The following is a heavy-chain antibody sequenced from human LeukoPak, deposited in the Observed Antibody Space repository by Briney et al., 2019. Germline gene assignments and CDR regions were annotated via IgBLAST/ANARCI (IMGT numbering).Heavy chain of an antibody. CDR3: ARAFYDSSGYYPGGCMDV. J-gene: IGHJ6*03. CDR2: INHSGST. Sequence: SETLSLTCAVYGGSFSGYYWSWIRQPPGKGLEWIGEINHSGSTNYNPSLKSRVTISVDTSKNQFSLKLSSVTAADTAVYYCARAFYDSSGYYPGGCMDVWGKGTTVTVSS. CDR1: GGSFSGYY. V-gene: IGHV4-34*01. D-gene: IGHD3-22*01.